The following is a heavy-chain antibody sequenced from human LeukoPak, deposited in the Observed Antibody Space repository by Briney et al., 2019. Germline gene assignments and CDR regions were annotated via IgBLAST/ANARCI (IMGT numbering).Heavy chain of an antibody. CDR2: IYGDGRT. J-gene: IGHJ4*02. CDR1: GFSVSNNY. CDR3: ARGVGRYCSGGSCYYFDY. Sequence: GGSLRLSCVVSGFSVSNNYIIWVRQAPGNGLERVSVIYGDGRTSHSASVRGRFTISRDNSKNIVSLQMNNLRAEDTAVYYCARGVGRYCSGGSCYYFDYWGQGTLVTVSS. D-gene: IGHD2-15*01. V-gene: IGHV3-53*01.